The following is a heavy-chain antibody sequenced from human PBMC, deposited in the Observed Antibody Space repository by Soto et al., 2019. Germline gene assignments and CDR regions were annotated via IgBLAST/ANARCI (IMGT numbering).Heavy chain of an antibody. V-gene: IGHV2-5*02. CDR2: IYWDDDK. CDR3: VRMNSGSHFPY. Sequence: SGPTLVNPTETLTLTCTVSVFSLNTTGVAVGWIRQPPGKVLEWLALIYWDDDKRYSPSLKSRLIITQDTSKNQVVLTMSNMDHVATDKYPCVRMNSGSHFPYWGEGTLV. J-gene: IGHJ4*02. D-gene: IGHD1-26*01. CDR1: VFSLNTTGVA.